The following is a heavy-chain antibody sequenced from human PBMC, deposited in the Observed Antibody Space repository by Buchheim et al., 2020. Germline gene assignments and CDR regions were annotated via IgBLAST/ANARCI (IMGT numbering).Heavy chain of an antibody. CDR1: GGSISTYY. CDR2: FHYSGST. V-gene: IGHV4-59*13. D-gene: IGHD2-15*01. J-gene: IGHJ4*02. Sequence: QVQLQESGPGLVKPSETLSLTCIISGGSISTYYWSWVRQSPGKGLEWIGYFHYSGSTNNNPSLKSRVTMSVDTSKTLFSLNLSSMTAADTAVYYCARAPSGNRGYCYFDYWGQGAL. CDR3: ARAPSGNRGYCYFDY.